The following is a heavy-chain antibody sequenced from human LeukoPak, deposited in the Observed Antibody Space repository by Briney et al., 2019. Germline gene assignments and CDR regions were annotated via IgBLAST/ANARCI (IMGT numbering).Heavy chain of an antibody. D-gene: IGHD2-15*01. J-gene: IGHJ3*02. V-gene: IGHV4-59*01. Sequence: PSETLSLTCTVSGGSIISYYWSWIRQPPGKGLEGIGYIYYSGSTNYNPSLKSRVTISVDTSKNQFSLKLSSVTAADTAVYYCARDSLVAATLFYAFDIWGQGTMVTVSS. CDR1: GGSIISYY. CDR3: ARDSLVAATLFYAFDI. CDR2: IYYSGST.